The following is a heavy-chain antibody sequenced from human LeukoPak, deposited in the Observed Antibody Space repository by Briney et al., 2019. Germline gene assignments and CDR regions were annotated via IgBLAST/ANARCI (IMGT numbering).Heavy chain of an antibody. CDR2: IRYDGSNK. D-gene: IGHD6-6*01. V-gene: IGHV3-30*02. J-gene: IGHJ4*02. CDR1: GFTFSSYG. CDR3: AKDLSYSSSQDY. Sequence: GGSLRLSCAASGFTFSSYGMHWVRQAPGKGLEWVAFIRYDGSNKYYADSVKGRFTISRDNSKNTLYLQMNSLRAEDTAVYYCAKDLSYSSSQDYWGQGTLVTVSS.